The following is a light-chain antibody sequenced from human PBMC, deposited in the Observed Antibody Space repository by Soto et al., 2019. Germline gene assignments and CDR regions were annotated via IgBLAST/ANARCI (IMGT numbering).Light chain of an antibody. Sequence: EIVLTQSPGTLSLSPGERAALSCRASQRVSSSYLAWYQQKPGQAPRLLIYGASSRATGIPDRFSGSGSGTDFTLTISSREPEDFAVYYCQQYGSSPLTFGGGTTVEIK. CDR3: QQYGSSPLT. V-gene: IGKV3-20*01. J-gene: IGKJ4*01. CDR1: QRVSSSY. CDR2: GAS.